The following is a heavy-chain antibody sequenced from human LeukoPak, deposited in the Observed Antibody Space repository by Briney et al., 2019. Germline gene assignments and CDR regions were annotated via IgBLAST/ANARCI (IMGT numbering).Heavy chain of an antibody. D-gene: IGHD2-2*01. J-gene: IGHJ3*02. CDR3: AKARGIGVVPAADAFDI. CDR2: IRYDGSIK. CDR1: GFTFSNYG. V-gene: IGHV3-30*02. Sequence: PGGSLRLSCVASGFTFSNYGMHWVRQAPGKGLEWVAFIRYDGSIKYYADSVKGRFTISRDNAKNSLYLQMNSLRAEDTALYYCAKARGIGVVPAADAFDIWGQGTMVTVSS.